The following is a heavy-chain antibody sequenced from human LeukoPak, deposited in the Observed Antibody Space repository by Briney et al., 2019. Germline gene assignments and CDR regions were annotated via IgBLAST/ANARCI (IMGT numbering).Heavy chain of an antibody. Sequence: ASVKVSCKASGYTFTGYYMHWVRQAPGQGLEWMGWINPNSGGTNYAQKFQGRVTMTRDTSISTAYMELSRLRSDDTAVYYCARRKYYYDSSGYYREDYWGQGTLVTVSS. CDR1: GYTFTGYY. CDR2: INPNSGGT. D-gene: IGHD3-22*01. V-gene: IGHV1-2*02. CDR3: ARRKYYYDSSGYYREDY. J-gene: IGHJ4*02.